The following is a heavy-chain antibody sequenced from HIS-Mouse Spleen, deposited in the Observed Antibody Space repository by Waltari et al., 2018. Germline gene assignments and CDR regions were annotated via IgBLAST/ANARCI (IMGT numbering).Heavy chain of an antibody. J-gene: IGHJ5*02. CDR2: IYYSGRT. D-gene: IGHD1-1*01. CDR3: ARTDWKYWCDP. Sequence: QLQLQESGPGLVKPSETLSLTCTVSGGSIRSSSYYWGWIRQPPGKGLEWSGSIYYSGRTYSHPSLKGRVSISVDTSKNQCSRKLSSVTAADTAVYYCARTDWKYWCDPWGQGTLVTVSS. V-gene: IGHV4-39*07. CDR1: GGSIRSSSYY.